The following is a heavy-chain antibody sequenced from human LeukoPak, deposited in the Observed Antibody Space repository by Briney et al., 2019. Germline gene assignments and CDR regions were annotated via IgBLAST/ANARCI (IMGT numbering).Heavy chain of an antibody. Sequence: ASVKVSCKASGYTFTSYDINWVRQATGRGLERMGWMNPNSGNTGYAQKFQGRVTMTRNTSISTAYMELSSLRSEDTAVYYCAREARYCSGGSCYSVYYFDYWGQGTLVTVSS. CDR1: GYTFTSYD. J-gene: IGHJ4*02. CDR2: MNPNSGNT. V-gene: IGHV1-8*01. D-gene: IGHD2-15*01. CDR3: AREARYCSGGSCYSVYYFDY.